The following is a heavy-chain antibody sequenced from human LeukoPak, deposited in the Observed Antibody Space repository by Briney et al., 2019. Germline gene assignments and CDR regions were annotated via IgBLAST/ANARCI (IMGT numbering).Heavy chain of an antibody. J-gene: IGHJ4*02. V-gene: IGHV1-46*01. CDR1: GYTFTGYY. D-gene: IGHD3-9*01. Sequence: ASVKVSCKASGYTFTGYYMHWVRQAPGQGLEWMGIINPSGGSTSYAQKFQGRVTMTRDTSTSTVYMELSSLRSEDTAVYYCARDAPYYDILTGYLDYWGQGTLVTVSS. CDR2: INPSGGST. CDR3: ARDAPYYDILTGYLDY.